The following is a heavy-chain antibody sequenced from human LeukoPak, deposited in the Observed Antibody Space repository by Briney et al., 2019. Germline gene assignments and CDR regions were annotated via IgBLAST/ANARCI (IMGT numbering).Heavy chain of an antibody. CDR3: ARYGVPDRNYLDN. D-gene: IGHD1-14*01. V-gene: IGHV1-2*02. CDR1: GYTLTGYY. J-gene: IGHJ4*02. CDR2: INPNSGGA. Sequence: ASVKVSCKASGYTLTGYYMHWVRQAPGQGLEWMGWINPNSGGADYAQKFQGRISMTRDTSISTAYMELSRLTSDDTAVYYCARYGVPDRNYLDNWGQGTLVTVSS.